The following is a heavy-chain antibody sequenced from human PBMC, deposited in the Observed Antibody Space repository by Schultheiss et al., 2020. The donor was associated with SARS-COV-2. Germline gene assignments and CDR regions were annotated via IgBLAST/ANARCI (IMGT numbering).Heavy chain of an antibody. CDR3: ARDRQLGDWYFDL. V-gene: IGHV1-69*13. CDR2: IIPIFGTA. D-gene: IGHD6-13*01. Sequence: SVKVSCKASGGTFSSYTISWVRQAPGQGLEWMGGIIPIFGTANYAQKFQGRVTITADESTSTAYMELSSLRSEDTAVYYCARDRQLGDWYFDLWGRGTLVTVSS. CDR1: GGTFSSYT. J-gene: IGHJ2*01.